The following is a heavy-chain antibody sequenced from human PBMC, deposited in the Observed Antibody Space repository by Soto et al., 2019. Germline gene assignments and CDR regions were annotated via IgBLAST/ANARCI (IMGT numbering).Heavy chain of an antibody. D-gene: IGHD3-10*01. CDR1: GGSFSSYY. CDR3: ARGALWFGELYTGMDV. V-gene: IGHV4-59*01. CDR2: IYYSGST. Sequence: SETLSLTCTVSGGSFSSYYWSWIRQPPGKGLEWIGYIYYSGSTNYNPSLKSRVTISVDTSKNQFSLKLSSVTAADTAVYYCARGALWFGELYTGMDVWGQGTTVTVSS. J-gene: IGHJ6*02.